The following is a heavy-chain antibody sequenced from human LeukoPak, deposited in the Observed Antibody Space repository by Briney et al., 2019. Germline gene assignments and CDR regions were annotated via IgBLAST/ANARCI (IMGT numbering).Heavy chain of an antibody. D-gene: IGHD3-22*01. CDR3: ARLFYDSSSVDY. Sequence: SETLSLTCTVSGGSISSYDWSWIRQPPGKGLEWIGYVYYSGSTNYNPSLKSRVTISVDTSKNQFSLKLSSVTAADTAVYYCARLFYDSSSVDYWGQGTLVTVSS. J-gene: IGHJ4*02. V-gene: IGHV4-59*01. CDR2: VYYSGST. CDR1: GGSISSYD.